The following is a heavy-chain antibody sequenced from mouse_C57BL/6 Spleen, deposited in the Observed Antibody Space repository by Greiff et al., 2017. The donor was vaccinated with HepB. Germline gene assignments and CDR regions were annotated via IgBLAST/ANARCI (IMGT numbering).Heavy chain of an antibody. J-gene: IGHJ2*01. Sequence: DVMLVESGGGLVKPGGSLKLSCAASGFTFSDYGMHWVRQAPEKGLEWVAYISSGISIIYYADTVQGRFTISRDNANNTLFLQMTSLRSEDTAMYYCARGTGYYFDYWGEGTTLTVSS. V-gene: IGHV5-17*01. CDR1: GFTFSDYG. D-gene: IGHD3-3*01. CDR2: ISSGISII. CDR3: ARGTGYYFDY.